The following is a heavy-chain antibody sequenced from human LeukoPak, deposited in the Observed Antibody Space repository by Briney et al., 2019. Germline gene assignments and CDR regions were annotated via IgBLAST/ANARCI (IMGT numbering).Heavy chain of an antibody. D-gene: IGHD3-9*01. CDR3: ARQRLRYFDPKGPKTVWGPWGKNWFDP. CDR1: GGSISGYY. CDR2: INHSGST. V-gene: IGHV4-34*01. Sequence: PSETLSLTCTVSGGSISGYYWGWIRQPPGKGLEWIGEINHSGSTNYNPSLKSRVTISVDTSKNQFSLKLSSVTAADTAVYYCARQRLRYFDPKGPKTVWGPWGKNWFDPWGQGTLVTVSS. J-gene: IGHJ5*02.